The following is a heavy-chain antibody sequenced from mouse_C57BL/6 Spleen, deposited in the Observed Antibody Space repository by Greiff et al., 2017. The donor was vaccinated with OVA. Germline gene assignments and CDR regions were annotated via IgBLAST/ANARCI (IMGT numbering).Heavy chain of an antibody. CDR2: IDPSDSYT. CDR3: AREDYYGSRGDYAMDY. D-gene: IGHD1-1*01. Sequence: QVQLKQPGAELVRPGTSVKLSCKASGYTFTSYWMHWVKQRPGQGLEWIGVIDPSDSYTNYNQKFKGKATLTVDTSSSTAYMQLSSLTSEDSAVYYCAREDYYGSRGDYAMDYWGQGTSVTVSS. CDR1: GYTFTSYW. V-gene: IGHV1-59*01. J-gene: IGHJ4*01.